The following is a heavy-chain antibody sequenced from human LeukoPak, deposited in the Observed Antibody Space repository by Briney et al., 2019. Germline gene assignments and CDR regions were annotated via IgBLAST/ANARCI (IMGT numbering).Heavy chain of an antibody. CDR2: INSDGSST. J-gene: IGHJ4*02. CDR1: GFTFSSYW. V-gene: IGHV3-74*01. D-gene: IGHD3-3*01. Sequence: GGSLRLSCAASGFTFSSYWMHWVRQAPGKGLVWVSRINSDGSSTSYADSVKGRFTISRDNAKNTLYLQMNSLRAEDTAVYYCARAGTGYYDFWSGYYTSVHFDYWGQGTLVTVSS. CDR3: ARAGTGYYDFWSGYYTSVHFDY.